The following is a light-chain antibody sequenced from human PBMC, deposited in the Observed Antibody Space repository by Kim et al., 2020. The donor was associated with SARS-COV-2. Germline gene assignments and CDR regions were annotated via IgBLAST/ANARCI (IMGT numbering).Light chain of an antibody. J-gene: IGLJ2*01. CDR1: RLGNKY. CDR2: QDT. V-gene: IGLV3-1*01. Sequence: SVSPGQTASITCSGDRLGNKYGCWYRHKPGQSPEVVIYQDTQRPSGIPERFSGSNSGNTATLTISGTQDVDEADYYCQVWDSTTTVFGGGTQLTVL. CDR3: QVWDSTTTV.